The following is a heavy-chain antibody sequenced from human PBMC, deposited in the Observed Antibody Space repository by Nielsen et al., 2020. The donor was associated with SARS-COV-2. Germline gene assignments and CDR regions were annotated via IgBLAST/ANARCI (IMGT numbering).Heavy chain of an antibody. V-gene: IGHV3-33*01. J-gene: IGHJ6*02. CDR3: AREPSWGAGEDV. CDR2: IWYDGSNK. Sequence: GGSLRLSCAASGFTFSSYGMHWVRQAPGKGLEWVAAIWYDGSNKYYADSVKGRFTISRDNSKNTLYLQMNSLRAEDTAVYYCAREPSWGAGEDVWGQGTTVTVSS. D-gene: IGHD3-16*01. CDR1: GFTFSSYG.